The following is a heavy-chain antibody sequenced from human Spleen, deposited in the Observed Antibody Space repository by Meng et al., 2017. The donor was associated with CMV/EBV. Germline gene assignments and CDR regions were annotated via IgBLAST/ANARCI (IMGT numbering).Heavy chain of an antibody. CDR1: GFTFSRYS. J-gene: IGHJ4*02. CDR3: ARDQSEYCTNGGCCPTHFDY. V-gene: IGHV3-48*04. Sequence: GGSLRLSCAASGFTFSRYSMNWVRQAPGKGLEWVSYISSSISIKNYADSVKGRFTISRDNAKSSLYLQMSSLRAEDTAVYYCARDQSEYCTNGGCCPTHFDYWGQGTLVTVSS. D-gene: IGHD2-8*01. CDR2: ISSSISIK.